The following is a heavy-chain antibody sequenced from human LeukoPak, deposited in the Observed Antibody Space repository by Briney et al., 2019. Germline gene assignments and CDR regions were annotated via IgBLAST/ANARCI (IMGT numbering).Heavy chain of an antibody. J-gene: IGHJ3*02. Sequence: ASVKVPCKASGYTFTSYYMHWVRQAPGQGLEWMGIINPSGGSTSYAQKFQGRVTMTRDTSTSTVYMELSSLRSEDTAVYYCATGDYYGSGSYYLSRSTDAFDIWGQGTMVTVSS. CDR1: GYTFTSYY. D-gene: IGHD3-10*01. CDR2: INPSGGST. V-gene: IGHV1-46*01. CDR3: ATGDYYGSGSYYLSRSTDAFDI.